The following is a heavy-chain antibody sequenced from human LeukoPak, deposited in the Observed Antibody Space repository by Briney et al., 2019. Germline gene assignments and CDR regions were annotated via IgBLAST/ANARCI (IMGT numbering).Heavy chain of an antibody. Sequence: PSETLSLTCTVSGGSISSYYWGWIRQPPGKVLEWIGYIYYSGSTNYNPSLKSRPTISVDTSKNQFSLKLSSVTAADTAVYYCARGRVGRGPHLDYWGQGTLVTVSS. D-gene: IGHD5-24*01. CDR1: GGSISSYY. V-gene: IGHV4-59*01. CDR2: IYYSGST. J-gene: IGHJ4*02. CDR3: ARGRVGRGPHLDY.